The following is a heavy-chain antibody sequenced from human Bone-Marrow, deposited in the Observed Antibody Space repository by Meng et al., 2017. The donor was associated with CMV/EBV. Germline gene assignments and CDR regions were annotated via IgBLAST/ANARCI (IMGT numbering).Heavy chain of an antibody. CDR3: ARDLRDYANDY. V-gene: IGHV3-23*03. Sequence: GGSLRLSCVASGFTFSTSVLSWVHQAPGRGLEWVSTIYRGANSIVYAESVRGRFTISRDDSKNTLYLQMNGLRDEDTAVYYCARDLRDYANDYWGQGTLVTVSS. CDR1: GFTFSTSV. J-gene: IGHJ4*02. CDR2: IYRGANSI. D-gene: IGHD2-2*01.